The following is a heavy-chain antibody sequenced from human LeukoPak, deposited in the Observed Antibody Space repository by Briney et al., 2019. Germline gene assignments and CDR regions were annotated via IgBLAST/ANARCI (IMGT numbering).Heavy chain of an antibody. V-gene: IGHV3-23*01. Sequence: GGSLRLSCSASGFTFSGHAMSWVRQAPGKGLEWVSTISSAGDVTYHADSVKGRFAIFRDNSKNRLYLQMATLRVEDTAIYYCATDYTTGYFPFWGPGTLVTVSS. D-gene: IGHD3-9*01. CDR2: ISSAGDVT. CDR3: ATDYTTGYFPF. J-gene: IGHJ4*02. CDR1: GFTFSGHA.